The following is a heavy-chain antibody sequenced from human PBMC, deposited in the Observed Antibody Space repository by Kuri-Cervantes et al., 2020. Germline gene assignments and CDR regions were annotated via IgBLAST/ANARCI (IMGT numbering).Heavy chain of an antibody. CDR2: IIPIFGKA. CDR3: ARGGYCSSTSCPPPDYCYYYRDV. CDR1: GGTFSSYA. J-gene: IGHJ6*03. V-gene: IGHV1-69*13. Sequence: SVKVTCKPSGGTFSSYAISWVRQAPGQGLEWMGGIIPIFGKANYAQKFQGRVTITADESTSTAYMELSSLRSEDAAVYYCARGGYCSSTSCPPPDYCYYYRDVWGKGTTVTVSS. D-gene: IGHD2-2*03.